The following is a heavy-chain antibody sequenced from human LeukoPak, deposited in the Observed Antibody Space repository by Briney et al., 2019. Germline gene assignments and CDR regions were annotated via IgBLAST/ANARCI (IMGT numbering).Heavy chain of an antibody. CDR1: GFTFSSYA. CDR2: ISGSGGST. Sequence: GGSLRLSCAASGFTFSSYAMSWVRQAPGKGLEWVSAISGSGGSTYYADSVKGRFTISRDNSKNTLYLQMNSLRAEDTAVYYCAKCLCSGGSCCEFGHWGQGNLVTVSS. V-gene: IGHV3-23*01. J-gene: IGHJ4*01. D-gene: IGHD2-15*01. CDR3: AKCLCSGGSCCEFGH.